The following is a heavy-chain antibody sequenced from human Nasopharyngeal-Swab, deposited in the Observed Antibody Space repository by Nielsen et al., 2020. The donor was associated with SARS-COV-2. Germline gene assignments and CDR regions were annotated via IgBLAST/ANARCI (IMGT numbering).Heavy chain of an antibody. CDR1: GYTFTSYD. CDR3: ARDGEGVVVPAAIMGGTYYYYYYMDV. D-gene: IGHD2-2*02. Sequence: ASVKVSCKASGYTFTSYDINWVRQATGQGLEWMGWMNPNSGNTGYAQKFQGRVTMTRNTSISTAYMELSSLRSEDTAVYYCARDGEGVVVPAAIMGGTYYYYYYMDVWGKGTTVTVSS. J-gene: IGHJ6*03. CDR2: MNPNSGNT. V-gene: IGHV1-8*01.